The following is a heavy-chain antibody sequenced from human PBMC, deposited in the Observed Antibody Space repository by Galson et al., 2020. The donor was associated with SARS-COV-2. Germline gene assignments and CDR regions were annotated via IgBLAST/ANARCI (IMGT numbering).Heavy chain of an antibody. J-gene: IGHJ4*02. V-gene: IGHV3-30-3*01. Sequence: PGGSLRLSCAASGFNFNTYAMHWVRQAPGKGLEWVALISYDGSNEYYADSVRGRFTICRDNSKSKDTLYLQMNSLRSEDTAVYYCARGLSGTYYYFDSWGQGTLVTVSS. D-gene: IGHD1-26*01. CDR3: ARGLSGTYYYFDS. CDR1: GFNFNTYA. CDR2: ISYDGSNE.